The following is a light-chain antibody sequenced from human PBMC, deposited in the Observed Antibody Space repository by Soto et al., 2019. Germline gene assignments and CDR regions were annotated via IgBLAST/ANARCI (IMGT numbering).Light chain of an antibody. J-gene: IGLJ2*01. CDR2: TTS. CDR3: SSWDDSLSGVV. Sequence: QSVVTQPPSVSGTPGQGVIISCSNVGRHEVSWYQQVPGMAPKLLIRTTSQRPSGVPDRFSASKSGTSASLTIRGLQSDDEADYFCSSWDDSLSGVVFGRGTKLTVL. CDR1: NVGRHE. V-gene: IGLV1-44*01.